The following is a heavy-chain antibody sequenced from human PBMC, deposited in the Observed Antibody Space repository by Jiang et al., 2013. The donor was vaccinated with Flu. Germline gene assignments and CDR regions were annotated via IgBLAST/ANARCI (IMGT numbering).Heavy chain of an antibody. Sequence: QSGSELKKPGASVKVSCKASGYTFTSYAMNWVRQAPGQGLEWMGWINTNTGNPTYAQGFTGRFVFSLDTSVSTAYLQICSLKAEDTAVYYCARGRPFYDILTGYSLYYFDYWGQGTWSPSPQ. CDR2: INTNTGNP. V-gene: IGHV7-4-1*01. CDR3: ARGRPFYDILTGYSLYYFDY. J-gene: IGHJ4*02. D-gene: IGHD3-9*01. CDR1: GYTFTSYA.